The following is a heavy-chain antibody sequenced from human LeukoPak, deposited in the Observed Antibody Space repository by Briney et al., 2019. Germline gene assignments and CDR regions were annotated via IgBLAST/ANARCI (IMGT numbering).Heavy chain of an antibody. CDR2: IYTSGST. D-gene: IGHD3-16*02. Sequence: SETLSLTCTVSGGSISSYYWSWIRQPAGKGLEWIGRIYTSGSTNYNPSLKSRVTMSVDTSKNQFSLKLSSVTAADTAVYYCARGLYYDYVWGSYRYTFDYWGQGTLVTVSS. V-gene: IGHV4-4*07. CDR1: GGSISSYY. CDR3: ARGLYYDYVWGSYRYTFDY. J-gene: IGHJ4*02.